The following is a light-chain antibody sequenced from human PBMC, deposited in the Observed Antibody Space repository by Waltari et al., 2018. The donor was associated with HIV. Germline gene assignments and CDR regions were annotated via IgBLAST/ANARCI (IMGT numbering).Light chain of an antibody. CDR1: KLVDNY. J-gene: IGLJ3*02. CDR2: QDS. V-gene: IGLV3-1*01. Sequence: SYELTQPPSVSVSPGQTASITCSGDKLVDNYACWYQQKPGQSPVLVIYQDSKRPSGIPERFSGSNSGNTATLTIRGTQAMDEADYYCQAWDSGTWVFGGGTKLTVL. CDR3: QAWDSGTWV.